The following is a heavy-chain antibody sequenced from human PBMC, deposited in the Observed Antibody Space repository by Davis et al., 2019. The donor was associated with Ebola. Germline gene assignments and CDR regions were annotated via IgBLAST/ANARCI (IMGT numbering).Heavy chain of an antibody. V-gene: IGHV3-11*01. D-gene: IGHD3-16*01. CDR3: ARGYDYIWGSSIDP. CDR1: GFTFSDYY. J-gene: IGHJ5*02. Sequence: GESLKISCAASGFTFSDYYMSWIRQAPGKGLEWVSYISISGSTIYYADSVKGRFTISRDNAKNSLYLQMNSLRAEDTAVYYCARGYDYIWGSSIDPWGQGTLVTVSS. CDR2: ISISGSTI.